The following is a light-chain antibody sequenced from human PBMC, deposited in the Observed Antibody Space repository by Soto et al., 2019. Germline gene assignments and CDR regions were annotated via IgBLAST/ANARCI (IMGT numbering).Light chain of an antibody. CDR1: QSISSY. V-gene: IGKV1-39*01. CDR3: QQSYSTPWT. CDR2: AAS. J-gene: IGKJ1*01. Sequence: DVQMTQSPSSLSASVGDRVTITCRASQSISSYLNWYQQKPGKAPKFLIYAASSLQSGVPSRFSGSGSGTDFTLTISRLQHEDFATYYCQQSYSTPWTFGQGDKVEIK.